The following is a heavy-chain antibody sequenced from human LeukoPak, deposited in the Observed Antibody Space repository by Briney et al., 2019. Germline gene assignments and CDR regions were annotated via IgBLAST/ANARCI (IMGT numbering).Heavy chain of an antibody. Sequence: SETLSLTCTVSGGSITSYSWSWIRQTPGKGLEWIGHIHVTGSTNYHPSLESRVTISVDTSKNHFSLRLSSVTAADTAVYYCARRLYSSGYSDTFDIWGQGVKVTVSS. CDR1: GGSITSYS. J-gene: IGHJ3*02. D-gene: IGHD3-22*01. CDR2: IHVTGST. CDR3: ARRLYSSGYSDTFDI. V-gene: IGHV4-4*09.